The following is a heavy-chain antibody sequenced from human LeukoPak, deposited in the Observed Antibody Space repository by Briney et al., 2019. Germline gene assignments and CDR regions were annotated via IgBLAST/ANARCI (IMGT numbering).Heavy chain of an antibody. V-gene: IGHV3-21*01. CDR1: GFTVSSNY. Sequence: PGGSLRLSCAASGFTVSSNYMSWVRQAPGKGLEWVSSISSSSSYIYYADSVKGRFTISRDNAKNSLYLQMNSLRAEDTAVYYCARVIVFRGYMDVWGKGTTVTVSS. CDR3: ARVIVFRGYMDV. CDR2: ISSSSSYI. D-gene: IGHD1-26*01. J-gene: IGHJ6*03.